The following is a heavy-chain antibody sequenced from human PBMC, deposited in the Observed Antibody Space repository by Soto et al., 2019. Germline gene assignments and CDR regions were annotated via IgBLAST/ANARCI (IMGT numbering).Heavy chain of an antibody. CDR1: GYTFTSYA. CDR3: ARRVSSSSKAYFDY. V-gene: IGHV1-3*01. Sequence: QVQLVQSGAEVKKPGASVKVSCKASGYTFTSYAMHWVRQAPGQRLEWMGWINAGNGHTKYSQKFQGRVTITRDTAASAAYMGLSSLRSEDTAVYYCARRVSSSSKAYFDYWGQVTLVTVSS. D-gene: IGHD6-6*01. J-gene: IGHJ4*02. CDR2: INAGNGHT.